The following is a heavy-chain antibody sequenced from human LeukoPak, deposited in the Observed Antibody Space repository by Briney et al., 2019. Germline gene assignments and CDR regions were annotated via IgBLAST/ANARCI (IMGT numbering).Heavy chain of an antibody. CDR1: GYTFTSYD. CDR2: IIPILGIA. J-gene: IGHJ4*02. D-gene: IGHD6-19*01. Sequence: SVKVSCKASGYTFTSYDISWVRQAPGQGLEWMGRIIPILGIANYAQKFQGRVTITADKSTSTAYIELSSLRSEDTAVYYCARASDSSGWYRLDYWGQGTLVTVSS. CDR3: ARASDSSGWYRLDY. V-gene: IGHV1-69*04.